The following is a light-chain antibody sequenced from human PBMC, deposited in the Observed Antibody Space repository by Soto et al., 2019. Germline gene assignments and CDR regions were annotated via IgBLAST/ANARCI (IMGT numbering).Light chain of an antibody. V-gene: IGLV3-9*01. Sequence: SYELTQPLSVSVALGQTARITCGGNNIGSKNVHWYQHKPGQAPVLVIYRDVNRPSGIPERFSGPNSGNTATLTISRAQAGDEADYYCQVWDSSTAAWVFGGGTKVTVL. CDR3: QVWDSSTAAWV. J-gene: IGLJ3*02. CDR2: RDV. CDR1: NIGSKN.